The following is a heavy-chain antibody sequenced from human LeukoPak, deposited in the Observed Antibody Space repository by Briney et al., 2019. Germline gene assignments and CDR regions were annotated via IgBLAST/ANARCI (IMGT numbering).Heavy chain of an antibody. D-gene: IGHD5-12*01. Sequence: GSLRLSCAASGFTFSTSWMSWVRQVPGKGLEWVANIKKDGSETYYVDSVKGRFTISRDNAKNSLYLQMNSLRAEDTAMYYCARGRYSGTTYYFDYWGRGNLVTVSS. J-gene: IGHJ4*02. V-gene: IGHV3-7*03. CDR1: GFTFSTSW. CDR2: IKKDGSET. CDR3: ARGRYSGTTYYFDY.